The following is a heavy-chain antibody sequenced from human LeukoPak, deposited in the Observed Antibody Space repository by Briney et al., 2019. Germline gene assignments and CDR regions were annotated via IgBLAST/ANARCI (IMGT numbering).Heavy chain of an antibody. CDR2: ISSSSSYI. D-gene: IGHD6-13*01. CDR3: ARAGPYSSSWTYYFDY. Sequence: GGSLRLSCTASGFTFSSYSLNWVRQAPGKGLEWVSSISSSSSYIYYEDSVKGRFTISRDNAKNSQYLQINSLRAEDTAVYYCARAGPYSSSWTYYFDYWGQGDLVTFSS. CDR1: GFTFSSYS. J-gene: IGHJ4*02. V-gene: IGHV3-21*01.